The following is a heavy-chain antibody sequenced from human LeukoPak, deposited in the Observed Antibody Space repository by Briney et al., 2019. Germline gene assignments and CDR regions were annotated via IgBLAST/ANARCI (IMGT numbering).Heavy chain of an antibody. CDR1: GFTLSNAW. Sequence: GGSLRLSCTASGFTLSNAWMSWVRQAPGKGLEWVGRIKSKSNGGTTDYTAPVKGRFTISRDDSKNTLYLQMNSLGTEDTAVYYCTTEFGSGYYFDYWGQGTLVTVSS. CDR2: IKSKSNGGTT. CDR3: TTEFGSGYYFDY. D-gene: IGHD6-19*01. V-gene: IGHV3-15*01. J-gene: IGHJ4*02.